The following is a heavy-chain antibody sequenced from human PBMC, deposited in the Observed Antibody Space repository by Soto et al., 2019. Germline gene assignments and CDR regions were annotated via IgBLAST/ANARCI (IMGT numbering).Heavy chain of an antibody. CDR3: ARKRAPYYFDY. Sequence: PGGSLRLSCAASGFTFSSYGMHWVRQAPGKGLEWVAVIWYDGSNKYYADSVKGRFTISRDNSKNTLYLQMNSLRAEDTAVYYCARKRAPYYFDYWGPGTPVTVSS. V-gene: IGHV3-33*01. CDR1: GFTFSSYG. CDR2: IWYDGSNK. J-gene: IGHJ4*02.